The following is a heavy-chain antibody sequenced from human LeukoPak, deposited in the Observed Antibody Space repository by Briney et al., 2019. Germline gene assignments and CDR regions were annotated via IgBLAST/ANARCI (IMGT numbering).Heavy chain of an antibody. CDR1: GFTFSSYW. D-gene: IGHD2-2*01. J-gene: IGHJ6*03. Sequence: GGSLRLSCADSGFTFSSYWISWVRQAPGKGLEWVANIKQDGSEKFYVDSVKGRFTISRDNAKNSLYLQMNSLRAEDTAVYYCAREGCSSTSCIYYYYYMDVWGKGTTVTVSS. CDR3: AREGCSSTSCIYYYYYMDV. V-gene: IGHV3-7*01. CDR2: IKQDGSEK.